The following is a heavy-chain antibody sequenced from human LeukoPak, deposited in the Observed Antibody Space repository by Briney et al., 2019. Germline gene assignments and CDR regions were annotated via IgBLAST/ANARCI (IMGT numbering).Heavy chain of an antibody. Sequence: ASVKVSCKASGYTFTGYYMHWVRQAPGQRLEWVGWINAGNGNTKYSQKFQGRVTITRDTSASTAYMELSSLRSEDTAVYYCASLGRIAAKVGSLWGQGTLVTVSS. CDR3: ASLGRIAAKVGSL. V-gene: IGHV1-3*01. CDR1: GYTFTGYY. CDR2: INAGNGNT. D-gene: IGHD6-13*01. J-gene: IGHJ4*02.